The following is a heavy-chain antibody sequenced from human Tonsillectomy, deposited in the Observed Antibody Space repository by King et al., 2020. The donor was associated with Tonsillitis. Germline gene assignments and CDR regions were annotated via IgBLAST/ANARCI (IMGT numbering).Heavy chain of an antibody. CDR2: ISYDGSKK. V-gene: IGHV3-30*18. CDR1: GFTFSSYG. Sequence: QLVQSGGGVVQPGRSLRLSCAASGFTFSSYGMHWVRQATGKGLEWVTVISYDGSKKYYADSVKGRFTISRDNSKNTLYLQMNSLRAEDTAAYYCAKGHSMVRGVIITGLFDYWGQGTLVTVSS. J-gene: IGHJ4*02. D-gene: IGHD3-10*01. CDR3: AKGHSMVRGVIITGLFDY.